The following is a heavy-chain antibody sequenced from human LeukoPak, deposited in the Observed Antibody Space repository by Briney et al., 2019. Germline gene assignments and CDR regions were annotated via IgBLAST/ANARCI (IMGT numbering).Heavy chain of an antibody. D-gene: IGHD3-22*01. CDR3: ARDRGYGSGYHFDR. J-gene: IGHJ4*02. Sequence: GGSLRLSCAASGFTFNNYWMTWVRQAPGKGLEWVANIKPDGSEKYYVDSVKGRFTISRDNAKNSLYLQMSNLRPEDTAVYYCARDRGYGSGYHFDRWGQGTLVTVSS. V-gene: IGHV3-7*01. CDR1: GFTFNNYW. CDR2: IKPDGSEK.